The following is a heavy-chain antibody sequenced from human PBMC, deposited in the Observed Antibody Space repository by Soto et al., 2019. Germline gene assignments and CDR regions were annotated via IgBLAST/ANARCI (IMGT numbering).Heavy chain of an antibody. D-gene: IGHD3-9*01. Sequence: SETLSLTCTVSGGSISSSSYYWGWIRQPPGKGLEWIGSIYYSGSTYYNPSLKSRVTISVDTSKNQFSLKLSSVTAADTAVYYCARQVSGILTVDYWGQGTLVTVSS. CDR3: ARQVSGILTVDY. J-gene: IGHJ4*02. V-gene: IGHV4-39*01. CDR2: IYYSGST. CDR1: GGSISSSSYY.